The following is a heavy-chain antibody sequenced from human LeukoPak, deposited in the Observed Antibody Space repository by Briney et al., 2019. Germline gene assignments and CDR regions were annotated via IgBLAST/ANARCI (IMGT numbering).Heavy chain of an antibody. V-gene: IGHV4-4*07. J-gene: IGHJ4*02. CDR3: ARITDPDYRSGWSGADY. CDR2: IYPTGHT. Sequence: PSETLSLTCTVSGGSLGNYYWSWIRQPAGKGLEWIGRIYPTGHTHYNPSLKSRVTMSVDTSKNQFSLKMTSLTAADTAVYYCARITDPDYRSGWSGADYWSRGTQVTVSA. CDR1: GGSLGNYY. D-gene: IGHD6-19*01.